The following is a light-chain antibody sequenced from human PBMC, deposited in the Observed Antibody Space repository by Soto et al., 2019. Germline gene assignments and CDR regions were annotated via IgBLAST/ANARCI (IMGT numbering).Light chain of an antibody. CDR1: QSVSSN. V-gene: IGKV3-15*01. J-gene: IGKJ1*01. Sequence: EIVMTQSPATLSVSPGERATLSCRASQSVSSNLAWYQQKPGQAPRLLIYGASTRATGIPARFSGSGSGTEFTLTISSLQPEDFVVYYCQQYNNWPKTFGQGTKVEIK. CDR3: QQYNNWPKT. CDR2: GAS.